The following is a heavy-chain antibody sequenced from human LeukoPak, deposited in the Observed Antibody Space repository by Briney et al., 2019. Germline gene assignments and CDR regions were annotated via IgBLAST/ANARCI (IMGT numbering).Heavy chain of an antibody. CDR1: GYTFTSYA. D-gene: IGHD3-3*01. V-gene: IGHV1-18*01. Sequence: GASVKVSCKASGYTFTSYAMNWVRQAPGQGLEWMGWISAYNGNTNYAQKLQGRVTMTTDTSTSTAYMELRSLRSDDTAVYYCARDPDPLSFWSGYLSDYYYYYMDVWGKGTTVTVSS. J-gene: IGHJ6*03. CDR2: ISAYNGNT. CDR3: ARDPDPLSFWSGYLSDYYYYYMDV.